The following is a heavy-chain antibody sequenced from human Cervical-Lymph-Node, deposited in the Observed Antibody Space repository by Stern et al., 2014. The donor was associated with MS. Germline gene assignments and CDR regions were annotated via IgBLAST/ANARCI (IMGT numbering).Heavy chain of an antibody. CDR1: GFTFDYYS. V-gene: IGHV3-74*01. CDR3: SGSNWYFFDY. D-gene: IGHD6-13*01. Sequence: EVQLVESGGGLVQPGGSLRLSCAASGFTFDYYSMNWVRQVPGKGLVWISHINTDGSSPRYADSVKGRFTISRDNAKNMLYLEMNSLRAEDTAVYYCSGSNWYFFDYWGQGTLVTVSS. CDR2: INTDGSSP. J-gene: IGHJ4*02.